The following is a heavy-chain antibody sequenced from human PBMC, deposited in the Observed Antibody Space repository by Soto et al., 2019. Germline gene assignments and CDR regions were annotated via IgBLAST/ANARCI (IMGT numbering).Heavy chain of an antibody. V-gene: IGHV3-30-3*01. J-gene: IGHJ6*02. Sequence: RRLSCAASGFTFSSYAMHWVRQAPGKGLEWVAVISYDGSNKYYADSVKGRFTISRDNSKNTLYLQMNSLRAEDTAVYYCARDLGLWFGELLYYYGMDVWGQGTTVTVSS. D-gene: IGHD3-10*01. CDR1: GFTFSSYA. CDR3: ARDLGLWFGELLYYYGMDV. CDR2: ISYDGSNK.